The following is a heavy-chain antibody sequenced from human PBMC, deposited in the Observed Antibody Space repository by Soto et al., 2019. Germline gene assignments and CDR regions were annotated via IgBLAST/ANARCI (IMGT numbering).Heavy chain of an antibody. D-gene: IGHD6-13*01. CDR1: GFTFSDNA. J-gene: IGHJ4*02. CDR2: ISGGGDRT. CDR3: AKLRGSSWSTLYFDY. Sequence: EVQLLESGGGLVQPGGSLRLSCAASGFTFSDNAMSWVRQAPGKGLEWVSSISGGGDRTYYADSGKGRFTVSRDNSRNTLYLQMNSLRAEDTAIYYCAKLRGSSWSTLYFDYWGQGTLVTVSS. V-gene: IGHV3-23*01.